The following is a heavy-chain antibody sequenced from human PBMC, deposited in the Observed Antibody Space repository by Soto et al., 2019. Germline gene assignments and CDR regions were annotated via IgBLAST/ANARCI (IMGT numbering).Heavy chain of an antibody. D-gene: IGHD3-3*01. V-gene: IGHV1-69*01. CDR2: IIPIFGGT. CDR3: ARGQFYDFWSGYYLDY. J-gene: IGHJ4*02. CDR1: GGTFGKSV. Sequence: QVPLVQSGAEMKTPGSSVRVSCKASGGTFGKSVISWVRQAPGQGLEWMGGIIPIFGGTHYAQKFQGRVTITADEFTTTAYMGLSSLQSEDTAVYYCARGQFYDFWSGYYLDYWGQGTLVTVSS.